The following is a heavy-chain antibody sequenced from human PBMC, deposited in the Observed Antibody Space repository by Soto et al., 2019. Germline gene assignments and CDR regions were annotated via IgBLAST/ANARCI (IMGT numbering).Heavy chain of an antibody. D-gene: IGHD4-17*01. J-gene: IGHJ4*02. CDR2: ISGSGGST. CDR1: GFTFSSYA. CDR3: AKDLPTTVTTYTYYFDY. V-gene: IGHV3-23*01. Sequence: PGGSLRLSCAASGFTFSSYAMSWVRQAPGKGLEWVSAISGSGGSTYYADSVKGRFTISRDNSKNTLYLQMNSLRAEDTAVYYCAKDLPTTVTTYTYYFDYWGQGTLVTVSS.